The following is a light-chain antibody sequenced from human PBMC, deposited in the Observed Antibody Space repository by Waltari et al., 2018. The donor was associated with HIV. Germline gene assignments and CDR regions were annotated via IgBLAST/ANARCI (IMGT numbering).Light chain of an antibody. CDR2: GDN. CDR3: QSYASSLSGSV. J-gene: IGLJ3*02. CDR1: SSNIGARFD. V-gene: IGLV1-40*01. Sequence: QSVLTQPPSVSGAPGQRVTISCTGSSSNIGARFDVHWYQQLPGTAPKLLIYGDNNRPSGVPDRFSGSKSGTSASLAITGLQAEDEADYYCQSYASSLSGSVFGGGTKLTVL.